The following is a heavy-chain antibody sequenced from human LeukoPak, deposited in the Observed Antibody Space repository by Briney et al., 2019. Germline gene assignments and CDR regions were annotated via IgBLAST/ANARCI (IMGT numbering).Heavy chain of an antibody. CDR2: IYPGDSDI. CDR1: GYSFTSYW. CDR3: AIRYSGSYNDY. V-gene: IGHV5-51*01. J-gene: IGHJ4*02. Sequence: GESLKICCKGSGYSFTSYWIGWVLQMPGKGLEWMGIIYPGDSDIRYSPSFQGQVTISADKSISTAYLQWSSLKASDTAMYYCAIRYSGSYNDYWGQGTLVTVSS. D-gene: IGHD1-26*01.